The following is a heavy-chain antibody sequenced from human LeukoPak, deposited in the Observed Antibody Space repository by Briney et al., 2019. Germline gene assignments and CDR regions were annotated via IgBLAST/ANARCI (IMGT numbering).Heavy chain of an antibody. V-gene: IGHV3-23*01. CDR3: AKMFLKLGADY. CDR1: GFTFSSYG. J-gene: IGHJ4*02. D-gene: IGHD7-27*01. Sequence: GGTLRLSCAASGFTFSSYGMSWVRQAPGKGLEWVSAISGSGGSTYYADSVKGRFTISRDNSKNTLYLQMNSLRAEDTAVYYCAKMFLKLGADYWGQGTLVTVSS. CDR2: ISGSGGST.